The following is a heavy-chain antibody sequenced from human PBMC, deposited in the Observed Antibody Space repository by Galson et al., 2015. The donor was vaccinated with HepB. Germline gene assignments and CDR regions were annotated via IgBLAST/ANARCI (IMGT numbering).Heavy chain of an antibody. Sequence: SLRLSCAASGLTFSSNWMHWVRQAPGKGLVRVSRVNSDGSSTSYADSVKGRFTISRDNAKNTLYLQMNSLRVEDTAVYYCARAVGATRRALDYWGQGTLVTVSS. J-gene: IGHJ4*02. CDR2: VNSDGSST. CDR3: ARAVGATRRALDY. D-gene: IGHD1-26*01. CDR1: GLTFSSNW. V-gene: IGHV3-74*01.